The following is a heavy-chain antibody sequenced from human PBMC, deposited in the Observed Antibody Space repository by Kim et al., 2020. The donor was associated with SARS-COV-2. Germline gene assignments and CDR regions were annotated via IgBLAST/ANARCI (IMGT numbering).Heavy chain of an antibody. V-gene: IGHV4-39*07. J-gene: IGHJ5*02. CDR1: GGSISSSSYY. Sequence: SETLSLTCTVSGGSISSSSYYWGWIRQPPGKGLEWIGSIYYSGSTYYNPSLKSRVTISVDTSKNQFSLKLSSVTAADTAVYYCARIVGAGCNWFDPWGQG. CDR3: ARIVGAGCNWFDP. D-gene: IGHD1-26*01. CDR2: IYYSGST.